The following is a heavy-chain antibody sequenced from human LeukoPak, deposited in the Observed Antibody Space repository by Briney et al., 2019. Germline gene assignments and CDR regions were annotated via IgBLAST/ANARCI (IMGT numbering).Heavy chain of an antibody. CDR2: IWYDGSNK. CDR3: ARDKDFEAYYYGMDV. D-gene: IGHD3/OR15-3a*01. Sequence: GSLRLSCAASGFTFSSYGMHWVRQAPGKGLEWAAVIWYDGSNKYYADSVKGRFTISRDNSKNTLYLQMNSLRAEDTAVYYCARDKDFEAYYYGMDVWGKGTTVTVSS. V-gene: IGHV3-33*01. J-gene: IGHJ6*04. CDR1: GFTFSSYG.